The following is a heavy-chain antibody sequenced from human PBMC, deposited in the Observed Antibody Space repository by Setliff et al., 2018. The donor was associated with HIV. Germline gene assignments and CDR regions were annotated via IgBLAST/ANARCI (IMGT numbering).Heavy chain of an antibody. D-gene: IGHD4-17*01. CDR3: ARDPPGYGDSNDY. CDR1: GGSVGSGSYY. Sequence: PSETLSLTCSVSGGSVGSGSYYWSWIRQSPGKGLEWLGYIYYRGSTTYNPSLKSRVTMSIDTSKNQFSLKLRSVTAADTAVYYCARDPPGYGDSNDYWGQGTLVTVSS. J-gene: IGHJ4*02. CDR2: IYYRGST. V-gene: IGHV4-61*01.